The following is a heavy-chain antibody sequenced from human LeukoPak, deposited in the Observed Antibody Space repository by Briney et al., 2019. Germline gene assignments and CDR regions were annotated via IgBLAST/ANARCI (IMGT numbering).Heavy chain of an antibody. V-gene: IGHV1-69*04. CDR3: ARDPAVAGTDY. Sequence: ASVKVSCKASGGTFSSYAISWVRQAPGQGLEWMGRIIPILGIANYAQKFQGRLTITADKSTSTAYMELSSLRSEDTAVYYCARDPAVAGTDYWGQGTLVTVSS. CDR2: IIPILGIA. CDR1: GGTFSSYA. D-gene: IGHD6-19*01. J-gene: IGHJ4*02.